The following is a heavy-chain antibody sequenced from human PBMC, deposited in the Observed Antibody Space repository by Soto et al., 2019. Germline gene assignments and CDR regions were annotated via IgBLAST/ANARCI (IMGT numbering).Heavy chain of an antibody. CDR1: GFTFSSYA. J-gene: IGHJ4*02. CDR3: SAGTSWIQLWSFDY. Sequence: GGSLRLSCAASGFTFSSYAMSWFRQAPGKGLEWVSAISGSGGSTYYADSVKGRFTISRDNSKNTLYLQMNSLRAEDTAVYYCSAGTSWIQLWSFDYWGQGTLVTVSS. D-gene: IGHD5-18*01. V-gene: IGHV3-23*01. CDR2: ISGSGGST.